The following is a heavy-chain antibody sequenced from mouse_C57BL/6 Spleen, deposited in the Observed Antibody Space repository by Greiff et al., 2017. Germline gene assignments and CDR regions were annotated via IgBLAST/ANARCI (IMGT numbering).Heavy chain of an antibody. J-gene: IGHJ2*01. CDR3: ARGQLRLPNYFDY. CDR1: GYTFTSYW. D-gene: IGHD3-2*02. V-gene: IGHV1-69*01. Sequence: QVQLQQSGAELVMPGASVKLSCKASGYTFTSYWMHWVKQRPGQGLEWIGEIDPSGSYTNYNQKFKGKSTLTVDKSSSTAYMQLSSLTSEDSAVYYCARGQLRLPNYFDYWGQGTTLTVSS. CDR2: IDPSGSYT.